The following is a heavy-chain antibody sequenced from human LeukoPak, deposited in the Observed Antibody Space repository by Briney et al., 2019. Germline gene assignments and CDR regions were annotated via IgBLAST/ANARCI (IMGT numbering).Heavy chain of an antibody. CDR3: ARDRYYGMDV. CDR2: SSSDGSST. V-gene: IGHV3-74*01. J-gene: IGHJ6*02. CDR1: GFTFSSYW. Sequence: GGSLRLSCAASGFTFSSYWMHWVRQVPGKELAWVSRSSSDGSSTSYADSVKGRFTISRDNAKNTLYLQMNSLRAEDTAVYYCARDRYYGMDVWGQGTTVTVSS.